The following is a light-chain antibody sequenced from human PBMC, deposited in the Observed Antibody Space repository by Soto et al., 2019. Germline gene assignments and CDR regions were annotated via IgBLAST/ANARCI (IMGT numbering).Light chain of an antibody. CDR1: SSDVGGYNY. Sequence: QSALTQPASVSGSPGQSITISCTGTSSDVGGYNYVSWYQQHPGKDPKLMIYEVSNRPSGVSNRFSGSKSVNTASLTISGLQAEDEADYYCSSYTSSSIDYVFGTGTQVTVL. J-gene: IGLJ1*01. CDR2: EVS. V-gene: IGLV2-14*01. CDR3: SSYTSSSIDYV.